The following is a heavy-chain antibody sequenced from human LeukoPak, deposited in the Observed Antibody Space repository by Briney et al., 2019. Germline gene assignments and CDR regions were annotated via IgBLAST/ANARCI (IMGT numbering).Heavy chain of an antibody. CDR2: INPNSGGT. J-gene: IGHJ6*02. CDR1: GYTFTGYY. V-gene: IGHV1-2*02. D-gene: IGHD4-17*01. Sequence: ASVKVSCKASGYTFTGYYMHWVRQAPGQGLEWMGWINPNSGGTNYAQKFQGRVTMTRDTSISTAYMELSRLRSDDTAVYYCARGGDTVTTLVYGMDVWGQGTTVTVSS. CDR3: ARGGDTVTTLVYGMDV.